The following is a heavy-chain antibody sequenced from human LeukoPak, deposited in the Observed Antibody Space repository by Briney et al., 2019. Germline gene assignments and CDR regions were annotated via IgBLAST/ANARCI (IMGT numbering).Heavy chain of an antibody. CDR3: ARVYCSSTSCYPGYNWFDP. D-gene: IGHD2-2*01. J-gene: IGHJ5*02. CDR1: GGSISSSSYY. V-gene: IGHV4-39*07. CDR2: IYYSGST. Sequence: SKTLSLTCTVSGGSISSSSYYWGWIRQPPGKGLEWIGSIYYSGSTYYNPSLKSRVTISVDTSKNQFSLKLSSVTAADTAVYYCARVYCSSTSCYPGYNWFDPWGQGTLVAVSS.